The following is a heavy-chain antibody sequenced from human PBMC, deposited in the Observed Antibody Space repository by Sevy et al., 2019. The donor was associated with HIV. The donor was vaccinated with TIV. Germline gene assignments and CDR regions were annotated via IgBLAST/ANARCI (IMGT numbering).Heavy chain of an antibody. CDR2: IYHSGST. J-gene: IGHJ5*02. V-gene: IGHV4-38-2*02. CDR1: GYSISSGYD. Sequence: SETLSLTCTVSGYSISSGYDWGWIRQPPGKGLEWIGSIYHSGSTYYNPSLKSRVTISVDTSKNQFSLKLSSVTAADTAVYYCAHTGAIWENWFDPWGQGTLVTVSS. CDR3: AHTGAIWENWFDP. D-gene: IGHD2-8*02.